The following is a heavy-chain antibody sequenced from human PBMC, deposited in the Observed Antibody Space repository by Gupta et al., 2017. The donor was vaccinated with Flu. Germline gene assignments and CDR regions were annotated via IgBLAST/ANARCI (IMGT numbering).Heavy chain of an antibody. CDR2: LNPSEGNT. V-gene: IGHV1-46*03. J-gene: IGHJ6*02. D-gene: IGHD4-4*01. CDR3: SRDYSVDDFLQGMDV. Sequence: APEKGLEWMGILNPSEGNTKYSQKFQGRIIMTRDTSTATVYMELTSLTSEDTATYYCSRDYSVDDFLQGMDVWGQGTTVTVSS.